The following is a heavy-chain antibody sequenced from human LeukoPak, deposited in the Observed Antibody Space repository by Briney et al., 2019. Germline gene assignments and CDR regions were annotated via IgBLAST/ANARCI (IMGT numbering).Heavy chain of an antibody. Sequence: SETLSLTCAVSGYSISSGYYWGWIRQPPGKGLESIGSIYHSGSTYYNPSLKSRVTISVDTSKNQFSLKLSSVTAADTAVYYCARGSTGYSSGWYFYWGQRTLVTVSS. D-gene: IGHD6-19*01. V-gene: IGHV4-38-2*01. CDR1: GYSISSGYY. J-gene: IGHJ4*02. CDR2: IYHSGST. CDR3: ARGSTGYSSGWYFY.